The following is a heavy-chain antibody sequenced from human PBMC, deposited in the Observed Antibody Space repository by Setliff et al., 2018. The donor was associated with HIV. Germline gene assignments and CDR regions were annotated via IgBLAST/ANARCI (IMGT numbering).Heavy chain of an antibody. CDR2: IYYSGST. CDR3: ARGDTYYHDSIGYVKSALDCFDI. V-gene: IGHV4-31*03. CDR1: GGSFSSGGYY. Sequence: TSETLSLTCTVSGGSFSSGGYYWSWIRQLPGKGLEWTGYIYYSGSTYYTPSLKSRITISVDTSENQFSLKVSSVTAADTAVYHCARGDTYYHDSIGYVKSALDCFDIWGQGTMVTVSS. J-gene: IGHJ3*02. D-gene: IGHD3-22*01.